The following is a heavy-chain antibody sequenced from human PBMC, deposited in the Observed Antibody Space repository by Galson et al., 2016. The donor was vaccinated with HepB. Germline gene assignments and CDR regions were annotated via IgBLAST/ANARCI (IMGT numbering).Heavy chain of an antibody. J-gene: IGHJ4*02. Sequence: SLRLSCAASGFVFPNFGLSWVRQAPGKGLEWVASIRTRRTTYYSDSVQGRFTISRDNSNNTLYLQMNGLRAEDTAVYYCAKERLVRRIFDHWGQGTLLTVSS. D-gene: IGHD1-1*01. CDR2: IRTRRTT. V-gene: IGHV3-23*01. CDR1: GFVFPNFG. CDR3: AKERLVRRIFDH.